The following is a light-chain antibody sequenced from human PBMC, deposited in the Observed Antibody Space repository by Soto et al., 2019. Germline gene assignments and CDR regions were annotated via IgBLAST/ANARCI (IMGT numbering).Light chain of an antibody. J-gene: IGLJ1*01. CDR2: DVS. CDR3: GSYTTSTAPGL. Sequence: QSALTQPASVSGSPGQSISISCTGTSSDVGGYNYVSWYQQHPGKAPKLMIYDVSDRPSGVSNRFSGSKSGNTASLTISGLQADDEADYYCGSYTTSTAPGLFGTGTKVTVL. V-gene: IGLV2-14*01. CDR1: SSDVGGYNY.